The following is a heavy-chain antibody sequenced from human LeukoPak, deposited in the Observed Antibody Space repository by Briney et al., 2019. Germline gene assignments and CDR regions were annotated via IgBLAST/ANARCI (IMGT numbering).Heavy chain of an antibody. CDR1: GYIFTNYY. CDR3: ARDQGEGYGSGSFPDY. J-gene: IGHJ4*02. D-gene: IGHD3-10*01. Sequence: ASVKVSCKASGYIFTNYYVHWVRQAPGQGLEWVGVINPDGGSTTYAQKFQGRVTMTWHTSTSTVYMDLSSLGSEDTAVYFCARDQGEGYGSGSFPDYWGQGTLVSVSS. V-gene: IGHV1-46*01. CDR2: INPDGGST.